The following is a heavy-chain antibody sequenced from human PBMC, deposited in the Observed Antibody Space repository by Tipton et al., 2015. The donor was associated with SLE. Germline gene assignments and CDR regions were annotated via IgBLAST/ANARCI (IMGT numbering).Heavy chain of an antibody. D-gene: IGHD3-16*01. V-gene: IGHV4-39*01. CDR3: ARGISYVLGWFDP. CDR2: ISYSGST. J-gene: IGHJ5*02. Sequence: TLSLTCTVSGGSISSSNYYWGWIRQPPGKGLEWIESISYSGSTYYNPSLKSRVTISGDTSKNQFSLKLSSVTAADTAVYYCARGISYVLGWFDPWGQGTLVTVSS. CDR1: GGSISSSNYY.